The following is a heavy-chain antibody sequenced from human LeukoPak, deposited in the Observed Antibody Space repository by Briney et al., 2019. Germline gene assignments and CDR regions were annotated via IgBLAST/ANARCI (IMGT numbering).Heavy chain of an antibody. V-gene: IGHV4-59*01. CDR1: GGSISFYH. J-gene: IGHJ6*02. D-gene: IGHD1-7*01. Sequence: SETLSLTCTVSGGSISFYHWSWIRQSPGKGLEWIGYIYYNGRTNYNPSLKSRITISLDTSKNQFSLRLNSVTAADTALYYCARAGTSYSYYGMDVWGLGTPVTVSS. CDR2: IYYNGRT. CDR3: ARAGTSYSYYGMDV.